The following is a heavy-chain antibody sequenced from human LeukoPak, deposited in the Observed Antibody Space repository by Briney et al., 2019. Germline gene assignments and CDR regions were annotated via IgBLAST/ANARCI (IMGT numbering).Heavy chain of an antibody. CDR1: GFTFSSYA. Sequence: GGSLRLSCAASGFTFSSYAMSWVRQAPGKGLEWVSAISGSGGSTYFADSVKGRFTISRDNSKNTLYLQMNSLRAEDTAVYYCAKGLYSSGWSDFDYWGQGTLVTVSS. D-gene: IGHD6-19*01. CDR3: AKGLYSSGWSDFDY. J-gene: IGHJ4*02. V-gene: IGHV3-23*01. CDR2: ISGSGGST.